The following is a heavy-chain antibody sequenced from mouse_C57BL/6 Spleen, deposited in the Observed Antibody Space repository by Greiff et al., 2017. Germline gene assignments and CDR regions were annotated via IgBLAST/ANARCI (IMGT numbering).Heavy chain of an antibody. CDR2: ISYDGSH. CDR1: GYSIASGYY. J-gene: IGHJ2*01. Sequence: EVQLQVSGPGLVKPSQSLSLTCSVTGYSIASGYYWNWIRQFPGNKLEWMGYISYDGSHNYNPSLKNRISITRDTSKNQFFLKLNSVTTEDTATYYCARFSNYPDFDYWGQGTTLTVSS. D-gene: IGHD2-5*01. V-gene: IGHV3-6*01. CDR3: ARFSNYPDFDY.